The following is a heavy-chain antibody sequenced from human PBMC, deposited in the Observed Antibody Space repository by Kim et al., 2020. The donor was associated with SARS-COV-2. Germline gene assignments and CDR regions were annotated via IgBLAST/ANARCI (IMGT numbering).Heavy chain of an antibody. D-gene: IGHD1-7*01. CDR3: ARGPRYNWNYGYDY. CDR1: GYTFTSYD. Sequence: ASVKVSCKASGYTFTSYDINWVRQATGQGLEWMGWMNPNSGNTGYAQKFQGRVTMTRNTSISTAYMELSSLRSEDTAVYYCARGPRYNWNYGYDYWGQGTLVTVSS. J-gene: IGHJ4*02. V-gene: IGHV1-8*01. CDR2: MNPNSGNT.